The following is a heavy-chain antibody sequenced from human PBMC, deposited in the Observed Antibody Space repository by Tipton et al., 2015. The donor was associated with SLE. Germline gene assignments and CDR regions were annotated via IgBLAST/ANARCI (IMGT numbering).Heavy chain of an antibody. Sequence: QSGPEVKKPGASVKVSCKASGYTFTSYGISWVRQAPGQGLEWMGWISAYNGNTNYAQKLQGRVTMTTDTSTSTAYMELRSLRSDDTAVYYCARGGDVLRFLEWLSDNWFGPWCQGTLVTVSP. CDR1: GYTFTSYG. J-gene: IGHJ5*02. D-gene: IGHD3-3*01. CDR2: ISAYNGNT. V-gene: IGHV1-18*01. CDR3: ARGGDVLRFLEWLSDNWFGP.